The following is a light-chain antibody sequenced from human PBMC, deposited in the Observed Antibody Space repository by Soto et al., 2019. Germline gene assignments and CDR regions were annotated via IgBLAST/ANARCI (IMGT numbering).Light chain of an antibody. Sequence: QSVLTQPPSASGTPGQRVTISCSGSSSNIGSNTVNWYQQLPGTAPKLLIYSNNQRPSGVPDRFSGSKSGTSASLAISGLQSGDEADYYCAAWDDSLNGPHVVFGGGTQLTVL. CDR2: SNN. CDR3: AAWDDSLNGPHVV. CDR1: SSNIGSNT. V-gene: IGLV1-44*01. J-gene: IGLJ2*01.